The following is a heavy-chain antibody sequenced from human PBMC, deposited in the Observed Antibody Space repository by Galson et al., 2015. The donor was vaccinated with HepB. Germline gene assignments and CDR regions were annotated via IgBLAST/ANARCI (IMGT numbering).Heavy chain of an antibody. J-gene: IGHJ4*02. V-gene: IGHV1-69*06. CDR2: IIPIFGTA. D-gene: IGHD3-10*01. CDR3: ARGPYPMVRGVIMAPYYFDY. Sequence: SVKVSCKASGYTFTSYYMHWVRQAPGQGLEWMGGIIPIFGTANYAQKFQGRVTITADKSTSTAYMELSSLRSEDTAVYYCARGPYPMVRGVIMAPYYFDYWGQGTLVTVSS. CDR1: GYTFTSYY.